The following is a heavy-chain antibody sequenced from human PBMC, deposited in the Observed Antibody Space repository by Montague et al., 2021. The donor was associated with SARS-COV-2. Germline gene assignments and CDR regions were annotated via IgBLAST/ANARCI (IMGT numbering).Heavy chain of an antibody. D-gene: IGHD1-1*01. CDR1: SGSISNYY. V-gene: IGHV4-59*13. Sequence: SETLSLTCTVSSGSISNYYWSWIRQPPGKGLEWIGYVYSSGSTNYNPSLEGRVTMSVDTSKNQFSLKLISVTAADTAVYYCARVGGNEYRFFDYWGQGSLVTVSS. CDR2: VYSSGST. J-gene: IGHJ4*02. CDR3: ARVGGNEYRFFDY.